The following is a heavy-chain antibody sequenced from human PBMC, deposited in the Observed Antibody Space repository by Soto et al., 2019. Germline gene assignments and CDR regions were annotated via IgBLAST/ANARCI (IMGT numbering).Heavy chain of an antibody. CDR2: INSGGGNT. Sequence: QVQLVQSGTEVKKPGASVKISCKASGYTFTGYYIYWVRQAPGQGLEFMGAINSGGGNTDYAQKFQGKVTVTRDTSTSTVYMELTSLGSYDTAVYFCGGGNCAGDCYFDYWGQGTLVTVSS. CDR3: GGGNCAGDCYFDY. CDR1: GYTFTGYY. D-gene: IGHD2-21*02. V-gene: IGHV1-46*01. J-gene: IGHJ4*02.